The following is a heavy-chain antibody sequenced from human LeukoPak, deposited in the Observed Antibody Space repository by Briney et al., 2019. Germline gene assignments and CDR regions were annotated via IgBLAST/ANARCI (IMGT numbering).Heavy chain of an antibody. V-gene: IGHV5-51*01. Sequence: GESLKISCEGSGYSFTSYWIGWVRQMPGKGLGWMGIIYPGDSATRKRPSFQGQVTMSADKSISTAYLQWSSLKASDTAIYYCARHTAVAGLYYFDYWGQGTLVTVSS. CDR1: GYSFTSYW. CDR3: ARHTAVAGLYYFDY. J-gene: IGHJ4*02. CDR2: IYPGDSAT. D-gene: IGHD6-19*01.